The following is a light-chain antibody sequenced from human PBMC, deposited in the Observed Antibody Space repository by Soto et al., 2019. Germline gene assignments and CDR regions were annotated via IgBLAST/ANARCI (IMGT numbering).Light chain of an antibody. CDR3: SAYVDSGAVI. CDR1: SGDIGTYKY. Sequence: QSALTQPASVSGSPGQSITISCTGTSGDIGTYKYVSWYQQYPGKAPKLIIYNIRGRPSGVSSCFSGSQSGNTASLAISGLRAEDEADYFCSAYVDSGAVIFGRGTKLTVL. J-gene: IGLJ2*01. V-gene: IGLV2-14*01. CDR2: NIR.